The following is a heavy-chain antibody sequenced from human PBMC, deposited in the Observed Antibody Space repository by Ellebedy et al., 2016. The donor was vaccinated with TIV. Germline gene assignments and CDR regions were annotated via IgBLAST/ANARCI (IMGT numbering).Heavy chain of an antibody. CDR3: ATETFNDVDLKIWGVFDM. CDR2: ISTGLTT. D-gene: IGHD1-1*01. V-gene: IGHV3-66*01. J-gene: IGHJ3*02. Sequence: GGSLRLSCAASAFTIGSNYMSWVRQAPGKGLEWVSVISTGLTTYYADSVKGRFTISRDDSKNTLHLEIHSLRVEDTAVYYCATETFNDVDLKIWGVFDMWGQGTVVTVSS. CDR1: AFTIGSNY.